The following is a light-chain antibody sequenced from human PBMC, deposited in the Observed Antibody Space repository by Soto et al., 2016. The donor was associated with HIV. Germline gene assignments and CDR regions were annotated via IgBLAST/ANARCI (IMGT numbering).Light chain of an antibody. Sequence: DIQMTQSPSSLSAYIGDRVTITCRASQMINSYLNWYQQKPGKAPKLLIYAASSLHVGVPSRFTGSGSGTDFTLTISSLQPEDFATYYFQHYHSYPLTFGGGTKVEIK. CDR1: QMINSY. CDR3: QHYHSYPLT. V-gene: IGKV1-39*01. CDR2: AAS. J-gene: IGKJ4*01.